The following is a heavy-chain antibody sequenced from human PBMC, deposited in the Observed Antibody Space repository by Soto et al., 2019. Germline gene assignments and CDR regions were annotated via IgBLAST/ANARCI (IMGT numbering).Heavy chain of an antibody. CDR1: GFTFSSYG. Sequence: GSLRLSCAASGFTFSSYGMHWVRQAPGKGLEWVAVIWYDGSNKYYADSVKGRFTISRDNSKNTLYLQMNSLRAEDTAVYYCVGQEVLPRHYYYYSGMDVWGQGTTVPVSS. J-gene: IGHJ6*02. V-gene: IGHV3-33*01. CDR2: IWYDGSNK. D-gene: IGHD2-15*01. CDR3: VGQEVLPRHYYYYSGMDV.